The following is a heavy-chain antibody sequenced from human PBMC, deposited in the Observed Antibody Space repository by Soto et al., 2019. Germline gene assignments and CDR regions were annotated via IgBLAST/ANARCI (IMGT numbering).Heavy chain of an antibody. CDR1: GGSISSGGYY. CDR2: IYYSGST. D-gene: IGHD3-3*01. J-gene: IGHJ5*02. Sequence: QVQLQESGPGLVKPSQTLSLTCTVSGGSISSGGYYWSWIRQHPGKGLEGIGYIYYSGSTYYNPSLKSRVTISVDTSQNQFALKLGSVTAADTAVYYCATFNLRFLEGGFDPWGQGTLVTVSS. V-gene: IGHV4-31*03. CDR3: ATFNLRFLEGGFDP.